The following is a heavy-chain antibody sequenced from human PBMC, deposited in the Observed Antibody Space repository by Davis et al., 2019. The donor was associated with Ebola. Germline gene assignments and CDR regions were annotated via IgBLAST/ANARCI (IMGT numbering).Heavy chain of an antibody. CDR2: INHSGST. CDR1: GGSTSSYY. CDR3: ARVMYDYVWGSYRSGQIDY. D-gene: IGHD3-16*02. J-gene: IGHJ4*02. V-gene: IGHV4-34*01. Sequence: SETLSLTCTVSGGSTSSYYWSWIRQPPGKGLEWIGEINHSGSTNYNPSLKSRVTISVDTSKNQFSLKLSSVTAADTAVYYCARVMYDYVWGSYRSGQIDYWGQGTLVTVSS.